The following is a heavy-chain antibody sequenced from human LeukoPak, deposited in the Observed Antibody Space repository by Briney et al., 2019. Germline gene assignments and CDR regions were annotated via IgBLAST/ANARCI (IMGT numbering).Heavy chain of an antibody. J-gene: IGHJ4*02. V-gene: IGHV3-30*02. CDR1: GFTFSSYG. CDR2: IRYDGSNK. CDR3: ASGYYYDSSGYYGGGNFDY. Sequence: GGSLRLSCAASGFTFSSYGMHWVRQAPGKGLEWVAFIRYDGSNKYYADSVKGRFTIPRDNSKNTLYLQMNSLRAEDTAVYYCASGYYYDSSGYYGGGNFDYWGQGTLVTVSS. D-gene: IGHD3-22*01.